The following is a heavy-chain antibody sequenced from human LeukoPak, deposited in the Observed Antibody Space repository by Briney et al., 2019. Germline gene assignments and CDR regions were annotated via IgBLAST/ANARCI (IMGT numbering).Heavy chain of an antibody. CDR3: AQSSRGYDMDV. D-gene: IGHD3-10*01. CDR2: ISSSSSYI. J-gene: IGHJ6*03. V-gene: IGHV3-21*01. Sequence: GGSLRLSCAASGFTFSSYSMNWVRQAPGKGLEWGSSISSSSSYIYYADSVKGRFTISRDNAKNSLYLQMNSLRAEDTAVYYCAQSSRGYDMDVWGKGATVTVSS. CDR1: GFTFSSYS.